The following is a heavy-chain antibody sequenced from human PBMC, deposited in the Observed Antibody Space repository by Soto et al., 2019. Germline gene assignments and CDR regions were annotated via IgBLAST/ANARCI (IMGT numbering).Heavy chain of an antibody. D-gene: IGHD3-16*02. V-gene: IGHV5-51*01. CDR2: IYPGDSDT. J-gene: IGHJ4*02. Sequence: GESLKISCKGSGYRFTSYWIGWVRQMPGKGLEWMGIIYPGDSDTRYSPSFQGQVTISADKSISTAYLQWSSLKASDTATYYCARQGEYGSYDYIWGSYRPYYFDYWDQGTLVTVSS. CDR3: ARQGEYGSYDYIWGSYRPYYFDY. CDR1: GYRFTSYW.